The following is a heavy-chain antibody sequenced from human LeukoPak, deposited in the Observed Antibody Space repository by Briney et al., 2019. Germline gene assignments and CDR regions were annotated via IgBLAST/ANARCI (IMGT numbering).Heavy chain of an antibody. Sequence: GESLKTSCKGSGYSFTSYCIGWVRQMPGKGLEWMGIIYPGDSDTRYSPSFQGHVTISADKSINTAYLQWSSLKASDTAMYYCTAHPAVLTPLEYWGQGTLVTVSS. V-gene: IGHV5-51*01. D-gene: IGHD4-23*01. CDR3: TAHPAVLTPLEY. J-gene: IGHJ4*02. CDR1: GYSFTSYC. CDR2: IYPGDSDT.